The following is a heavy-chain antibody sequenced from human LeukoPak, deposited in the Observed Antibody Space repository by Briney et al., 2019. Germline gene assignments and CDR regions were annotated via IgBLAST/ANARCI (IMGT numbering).Heavy chain of an antibody. Sequence: ASVKVSCKVSGYTLTELSMHWVRQAPGKGLEWMGGFDPEDGETIYAQKFQGRVTMTEDTSTDTAYMELSSLRSEDTAVYYCATAPSGYTTLYYFDYWGQGTLVTVSS. D-gene: IGHD3-22*01. V-gene: IGHV1-24*01. J-gene: IGHJ4*02. CDR3: ATAPSGYTTLYYFDY. CDR1: GYTLTELS. CDR2: FDPEDGET.